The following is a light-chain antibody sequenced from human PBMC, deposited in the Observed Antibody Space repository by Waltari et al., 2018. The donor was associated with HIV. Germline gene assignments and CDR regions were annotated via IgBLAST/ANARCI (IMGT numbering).Light chain of an antibody. CDR3: STWDERLNGVV. J-gene: IGLJ2*01. V-gene: IGLV1-44*01. Sequence: QSVLTQPPSASGAPGQRVTISCSGSTPNIGSSTVNWYQQFSRAAPKLLIYADAQRLSGVPDRFAGSKSGTSAALVISWLQAEDEAEYYCSTWDERLNGVVFGGGTRLTVV. CDR2: ADA. CDR1: TPNIGSST.